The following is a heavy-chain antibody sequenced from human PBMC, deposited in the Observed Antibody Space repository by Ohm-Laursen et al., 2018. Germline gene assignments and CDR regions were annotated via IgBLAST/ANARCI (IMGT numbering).Heavy chain of an antibody. CDR2: INSGGSST. J-gene: IGHJ4*02. V-gene: IGHV3-74*01. D-gene: IGHD2-21*01. Sequence: SLRLSCAASGFTFSSYCMYWVRQAPGKGLGWVSRINSGGSSTNYADSVKGRFTMSRDNAKNTRYLQMNSLRAEDTAVYYCGRYSSHDNGGDYLDYWGQGTLVTVSS. CDR3: GRYSSHDNGGDYLDY. CDR1: GFTFSSYC.